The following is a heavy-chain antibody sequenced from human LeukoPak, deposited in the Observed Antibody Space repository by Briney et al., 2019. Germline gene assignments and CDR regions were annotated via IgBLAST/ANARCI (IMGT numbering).Heavy chain of an antibody. D-gene: IGHD3-22*01. Sequence: SVKVSCKASGGTFSSYAISWVRQAPGQGLEWMGGIIPIFGTANYAQKFQGRVTITADESTSTAYMELSSLRSEDTAVYYCARGMSPYYYDSSGYGPLWYWGQGTLVTVSS. CDR3: ARGMSPYYYDSSGYGPLWY. J-gene: IGHJ4*02. CDR2: IIPIFGTA. V-gene: IGHV1-69*13. CDR1: GGTFSSYA.